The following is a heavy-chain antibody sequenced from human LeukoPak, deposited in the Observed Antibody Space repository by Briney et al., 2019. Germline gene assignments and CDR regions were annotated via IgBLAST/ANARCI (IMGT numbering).Heavy chain of an antibody. CDR1: GSTFSSYA. CDR2: IDGSGGPT. CDR3: ARDNRGCSSTSCYQDYLGDAFDI. J-gene: IGHJ3*02. Sequence: PGGSLRLSCAASGSTFSSYALSWVRQAPGKGLEWVSGIDGSGGPTYYADSVKGRFTISRDNSKNTLYLQMNSLRAEDTAVYCCARDNRGCSSTSCYQDYLGDAFDIWGQGTMVTVSS. D-gene: IGHD2-2*01. V-gene: IGHV3-23*01.